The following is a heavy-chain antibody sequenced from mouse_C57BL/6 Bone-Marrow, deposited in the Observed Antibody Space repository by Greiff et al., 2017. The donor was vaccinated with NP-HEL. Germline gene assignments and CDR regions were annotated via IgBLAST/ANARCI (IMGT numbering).Heavy chain of an antibody. Sequence: EVKLQQSGPELVKPGASVKISCKASGYTFTDYYMNWVKQSHGKSLEWIGDINPNNGGTSYNQKFKGKATLTVDKSSSTAYMELRSLTSEDSAVYYCARSSYYYGSSPWYFDVWGTGTTVTVSS. J-gene: IGHJ1*03. CDR1: GYTFTDYY. V-gene: IGHV1-26*01. D-gene: IGHD1-1*01. CDR2: INPNNGGT. CDR3: ARSSYYYGSSPWYFDV.